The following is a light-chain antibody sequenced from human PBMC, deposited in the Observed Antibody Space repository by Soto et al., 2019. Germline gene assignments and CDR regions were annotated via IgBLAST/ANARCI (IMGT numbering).Light chain of an antibody. V-gene: IGLV2-23*01. CDR3: CSYAGSVV. CDR2: EGS. Sequence: QSALTQSASVSGSPGQSITISCTGTSNDVGGYNLVSWYQQHSGKAPKLMIYEGSKRPSGVSNRFSGSKSGNTASLTISGLQAEDEADYYCCSYAGSVVFGGGTKVTVL. CDR1: SNDVGGYNL. J-gene: IGLJ2*01.